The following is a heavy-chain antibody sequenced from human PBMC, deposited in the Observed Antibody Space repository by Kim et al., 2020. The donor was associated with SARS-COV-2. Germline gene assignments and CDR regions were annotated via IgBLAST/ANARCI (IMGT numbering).Heavy chain of an antibody. CDR1: GFTFSSYA. CDR2: ISYDGSNK. J-gene: IGHJ4*02. CDR3: ARDVPRPADGDY. D-gene: IGHD6-13*01. Sequence: GGSLRLSCAASGFTFSSYAMHWVRQAPGKGLEWVAVISYDGSNKYYADSVKGRFTISRDNSKNTLYLQMNSLRAEDTAVYYCARDVPRPADGDYWGQGTLVTVSS. V-gene: IGHV3-30*04.